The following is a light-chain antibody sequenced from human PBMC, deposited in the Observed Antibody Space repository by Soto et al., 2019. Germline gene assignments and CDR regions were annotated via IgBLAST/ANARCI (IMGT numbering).Light chain of an antibody. V-gene: IGLV1-40*01. CDR1: SSNIGAGYH. CDR3: QSYDVSLTWV. CDR2: GNN. J-gene: IGLJ3*02. Sequence: QSVLTQPSSVSGAPGQRVTISCTGSSSNIGAGYHVHWYQQTLGTAPKLLIYGNNNRPSGVPDRFSGSKSGTSASLAITGLQAEDEADYYCQSYDVSLTWVFGGGTKLTVL.